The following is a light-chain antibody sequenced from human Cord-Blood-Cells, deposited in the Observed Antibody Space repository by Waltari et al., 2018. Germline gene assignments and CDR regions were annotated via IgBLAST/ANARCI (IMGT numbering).Light chain of an antibody. CDR1: KSGYKN. CDR2: QDS. Sequence: SYELTQPPSASVSPGQTASITRSGEKSGYKNACWYQKNPGQSPVLVIYQDSKRPAGIPERFSGSNTGNTATLTISGTQAMDEADYYCQAWDSSTVVFGGGTKLTVL. CDR3: QAWDSSTVV. J-gene: IGLJ2*01. V-gene: IGLV3-1*01.